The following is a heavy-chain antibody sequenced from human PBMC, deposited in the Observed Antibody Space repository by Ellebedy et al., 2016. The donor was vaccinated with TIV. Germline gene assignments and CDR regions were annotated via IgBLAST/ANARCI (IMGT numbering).Heavy chain of an antibody. CDR2: INPNNGDI. CDR3: ARSNTVTWAFDI. V-gene: IGHV1-3*01. D-gene: IGHD4-17*01. CDR1: GYTFNSYG. Sequence: AASVKVSCKASGYTFNSYGISWVRQAPGQRLEWMGWINPNNGDIRYSQNFQDRVTITRDTSASTAYMEVSSLRSEDTAVYYCARSNTVTWAFDIWGQGTMVTVSS. J-gene: IGHJ3*02.